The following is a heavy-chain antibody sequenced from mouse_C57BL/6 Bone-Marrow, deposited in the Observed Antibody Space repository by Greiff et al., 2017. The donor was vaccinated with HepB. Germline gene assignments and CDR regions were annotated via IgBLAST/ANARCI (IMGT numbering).Heavy chain of an antibody. CDR2: IYPGSGST. CDR3: ARGDYYSAYFDY. CDR1: GYTFTSYW. D-gene: IGHD2-12*01. V-gene: IGHV1-55*01. Sequence: QVQLQQPGAELVKPGASVKMSCKASGYTFTSYWITWVKQRPGQGLEWIGDIYPGSGSTNYNEKFKSKATLTVDTSSSTAYMQLSSLTSEDSAVYYCARGDYYSAYFDYWGQGTTLTVSS. J-gene: IGHJ2*01.